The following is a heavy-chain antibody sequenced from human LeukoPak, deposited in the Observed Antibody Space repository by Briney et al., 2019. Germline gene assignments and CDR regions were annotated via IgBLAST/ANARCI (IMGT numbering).Heavy chain of an antibody. CDR3: ARRDDYVPFDY. V-gene: IGHV4-59*11. D-gene: IGHD3-16*01. Sequence: SPETLSLTCIVSGGSISSHYWSWIRQPPGKGLEWIGYIYYSGSTNYNPSLKSRVTISVDTSKNQFSLKLRSVTAAETAVYYCARRDDYVPFDYWRQGTLVTVSP. CDR2: IYYSGST. CDR1: GGSISSHY. J-gene: IGHJ4*02.